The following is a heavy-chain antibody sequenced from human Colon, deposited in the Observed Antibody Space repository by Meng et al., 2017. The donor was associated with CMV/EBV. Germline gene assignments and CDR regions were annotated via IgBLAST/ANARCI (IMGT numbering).Heavy chain of an antibody. CDR2: IKHDSGGI. V-gene: IGHV1-2*02. Sequence: YKFTEYHVHWVRQAPGRGLGWMGWIKHDSGGIDFAQKFLGRVTLTRDTSISTAYMELSSLRSDDTALYYCARVSPRGSFGLVYYFDYWGQGTLVTVSS. D-gene: IGHD3-16*01. J-gene: IGHJ4*02. CDR3: ARVSPRGSFGLVYYFDY. CDR1: YKFTEYH.